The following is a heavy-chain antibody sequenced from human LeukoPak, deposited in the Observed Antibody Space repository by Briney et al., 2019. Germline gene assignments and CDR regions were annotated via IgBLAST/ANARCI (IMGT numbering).Heavy chain of an antibody. CDR2: VHTSGST. CDR1: GGSINNGNFF. J-gene: IGHJ4*02. Sequence: PSQTLSLTCTVSGGSINNGNFFWTWIRQPAGKGREWIGRVHTSGSTNYNPSLKSRLTISLDTSKNQLSLKLSSVTAAATAVYYCARGSRIDNLAFWGQGTLVSASS. D-gene: IGHD1-20*01. V-gene: IGHV4-61*02. CDR3: ARGSRIDNLAF.